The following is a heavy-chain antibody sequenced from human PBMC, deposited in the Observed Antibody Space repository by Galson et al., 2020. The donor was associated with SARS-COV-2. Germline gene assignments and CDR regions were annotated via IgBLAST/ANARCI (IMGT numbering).Heavy chain of an antibody. CDR3: ARDRSVGGAKPPDV. CDR1: GGSINSHF. J-gene: IGHJ6*02. D-gene: IGHD1-26*01. V-gene: IGHV4-4*07. CDR2: IYSDGSN. Sequence: ASETLSLTCSVSGGSINSHFWSWVWQPAGQQLGWVGRIYSDGSNNYNPSLESRLSMSVDTSKNPISLKLIAVTAAGTAVYYCARDRSVGGAKPPDVWCQGTAVIVSS.